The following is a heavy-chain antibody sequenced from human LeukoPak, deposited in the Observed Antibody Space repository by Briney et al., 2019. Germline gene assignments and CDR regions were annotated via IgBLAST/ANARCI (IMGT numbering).Heavy chain of an antibody. Sequence: GGSLRLSCVTSGFTFRSSAMHWVRQAPGRGLEWIALISWDGAVIYYADSVKGRFTISRDTSKRTVSLQVDSLRAEDTAVYYCARGGGGSCHSQMDIWGQGTMVTVSS. CDR2: ISWDGAVI. V-gene: IGHV3-30*03. CDR1: GFTFRSSA. D-gene: IGHD2-15*01. J-gene: IGHJ3*02. CDR3: ARGGGGSCHSQMDI.